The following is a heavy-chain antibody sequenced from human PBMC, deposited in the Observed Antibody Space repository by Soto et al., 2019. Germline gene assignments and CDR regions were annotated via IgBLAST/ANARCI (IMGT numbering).Heavy chain of an antibody. D-gene: IGHD6-13*01. CDR3: ARGRARGAAAGNRLGYYYCYYGMDV. CDR1: DGTIIDHY. V-gene: IGHV4-34*01. CDR2: INHSGST. Sequence: SQPHPLTHGVYDGTIIDHYCSRIIQTPRKGLEWIGEINHSGSTNYNPSLKSRVTISVDTSKNQFSLKLSSVTAADTAVYYCARGRARGAAAGNRLGYYYCYYGMDVWGQGTTVTVSS. J-gene: IGHJ6*02.